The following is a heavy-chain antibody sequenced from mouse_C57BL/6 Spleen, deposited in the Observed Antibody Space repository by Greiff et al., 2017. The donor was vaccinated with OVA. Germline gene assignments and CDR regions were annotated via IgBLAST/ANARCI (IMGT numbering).Heavy chain of an antibody. V-gene: IGHV5-17*01. CDR3: ARGPTAQATYFDY. D-gene: IGHD3-2*02. CDR1: GFTFSDYG. J-gene: IGHJ2*01. Sequence: EVKLVESGGGLVKPGGSLKLSCAASGFTFSDYGMHWVRQAPEKGLEWVAYISSGSSTIYYADTVKGRFTISRDNAKNTLFLQMTSLRSEDTAMYYCARGPTAQATYFDYWGQGTTLTVSS. CDR2: ISSGSSTI.